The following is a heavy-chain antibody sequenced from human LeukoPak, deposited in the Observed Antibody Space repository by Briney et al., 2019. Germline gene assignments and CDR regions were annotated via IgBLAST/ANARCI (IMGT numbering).Heavy chain of an antibody. J-gene: IGHJ3*02. CDR1: GGSISSYY. D-gene: IGHD4-17*01. CDR3: ASYGDTGPGNAFDI. V-gene: IGHV4-59*08. CDR2: IYYSGST. Sequence: PSETLSLTCTVSGGSISSYYWSWIRQPPGKGLEWIGYIYYSGSTNYNPSLKSRVTISVDTSKNQFSPTLSSVTAADTAVYYCASYGDTGPGNAFDIWGQGTMVTVSS.